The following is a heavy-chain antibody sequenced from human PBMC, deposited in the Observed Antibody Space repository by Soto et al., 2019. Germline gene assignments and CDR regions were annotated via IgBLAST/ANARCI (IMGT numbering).Heavy chain of an antibody. J-gene: IGHJ3*02. V-gene: IGHV3-48*01. Sequence: PGGSLRLSCAASGFTFSSYSMNWVRQAPGKGLEWVSYISSSSTIYYADSVKGRFTISRDNAKNSLYLQMNSLRAEDTAVYYCANIFITTVTTSKERSPFDIWGQGTMVTGSS. CDR1: GFTFSSYS. CDR2: ISSSSTI. D-gene: IGHD4-17*01. CDR3: ANIFITTVTTSKERSPFDI.